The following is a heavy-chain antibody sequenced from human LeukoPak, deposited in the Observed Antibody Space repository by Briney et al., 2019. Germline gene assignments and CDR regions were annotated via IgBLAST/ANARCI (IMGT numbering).Heavy chain of an antibody. CDR1: GGSFSGYY. CDR3: ARFGDGYLDY. J-gene: IGHJ4*02. CDR2: INHSGST. D-gene: IGHD3-3*01. Sequence: SETLSLTCAVYGGSFSGYYWSWIRRPPGKGLEWIGEINHSGSTNYNPSLKSRVTISVDTSKNQFSLKLSSVTAADTAVYYCARFGDGYLDYWGQGTLVTVSS. V-gene: IGHV4-34*01.